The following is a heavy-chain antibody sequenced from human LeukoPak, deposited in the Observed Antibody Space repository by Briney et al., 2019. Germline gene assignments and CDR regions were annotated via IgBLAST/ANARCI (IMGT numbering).Heavy chain of an antibody. CDR3: ARHGSSYSFDC. J-gene: IGHJ4*02. D-gene: IGHD6-13*01. V-gene: IGHV4-59*08. CDR2: ITHSGST. Sequence: SETLSLTCTVSGGSISGYYWSWIWQPPGKGLEWIDYITHSGSTNYNPSLKSRVTMSVDTSKNQFSLRLSSVTAADTAVYYCARHGSSYSFDCWGQGILVSVSS. CDR1: GGSISGYY.